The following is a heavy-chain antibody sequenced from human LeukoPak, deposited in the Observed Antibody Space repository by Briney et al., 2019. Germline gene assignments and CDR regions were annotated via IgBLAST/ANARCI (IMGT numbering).Heavy chain of an antibody. V-gene: IGHV4-31*03. CDR3: ARVPGRYSSSWLSVPATFDY. D-gene: IGHD6-13*01. CDR1: GGSISSGGYY. CDR2: IYYSGST. J-gene: IGHJ4*02. Sequence: SQTLSLTCTVSGGSISSGGYYWSWIRQHPGKGLEWIGYIYYSGSTYYNPPLKSRVTISVDTSKNQFSLKLSSVTAADTAVYYCARVPGRYSSSWLSVPATFDYWGQGTLVTVSS.